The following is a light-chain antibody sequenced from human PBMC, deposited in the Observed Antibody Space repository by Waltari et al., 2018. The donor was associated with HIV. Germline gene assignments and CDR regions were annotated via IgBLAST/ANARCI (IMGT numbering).Light chain of an antibody. Sequence: DIVMTQSPDSLAVSLGERATINCKSSQSVLYSSNNKNYLAWYQQKPGQPPKLLIYWASTRESGVPDRFSGSGSQTDFTLTISSLQAEDVAVYYCQQYYSTLRTFGQGTKVEIQ. J-gene: IGKJ1*01. CDR1: QSVLYSSNNKNY. CDR2: WAS. V-gene: IGKV4-1*01. CDR3: QQYYSTLRT.